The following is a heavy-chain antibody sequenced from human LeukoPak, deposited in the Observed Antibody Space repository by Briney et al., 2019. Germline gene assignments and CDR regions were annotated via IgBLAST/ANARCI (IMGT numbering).Heavy chain of an antibody. D-gene: IGHD1-1*01. Sequence: SETLSLTCTVSGGSISSSSYYWGWIRQPPGKGLEWIGSIYYSGSTYYNPSLKSRVTISVDTSKNQFSLKLTSVTAADTAVYYCARGYPERYYFDYWGQGILVTVST. J-gene: IGHJ4*02. CDR3: ARGYPERYYFDY. V-gene: IGHV4-39*07. CDR2: IYYSGST. CDR1: GGSISSSSYY.